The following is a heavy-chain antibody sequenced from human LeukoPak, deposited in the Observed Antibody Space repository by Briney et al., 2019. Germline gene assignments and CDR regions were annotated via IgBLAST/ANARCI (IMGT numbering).Heavy chain of an antibody. CDR3: GRGNCRGTRCKRYTFHM. CDR1: DGSISSYY. Sequence: SETLSLTCTVSDGSISSYYWSWIRQSPGRGLEWSGYIYYSGSTNYNPSLKSRVTISVDTSKNQLPLKLSSVHAADTAVYYCGRGNCRGTRCKRYTFHMWGQGPIVTLPS. CDR2: IYYSGST. J-gene: IGHJ3*02. V-gene: IGHV4-59*01. D-gene: IGHD2-2*01.